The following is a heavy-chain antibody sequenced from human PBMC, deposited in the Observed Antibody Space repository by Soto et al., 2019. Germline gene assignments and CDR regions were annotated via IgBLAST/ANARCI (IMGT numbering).Heavy chain of an antibody. V-gene: IGHV3-33*01. CDR3: ARGSGSYYYYMPV. J-gene: IGHJ6*03. D-gene: IGHD5-12*01. CDR1: GFTFSSYG. Sequence: GGSLRLSCAASGFTFSSYGMHWVRQAPGKGLEWVALIWYDGSNEYYADSVKGRFTISRDNSQNTLYLQMNSLRAEDTAVYYCARGSGSYYYYMPVWGKGTTVTVSS. CDR2: IWYDGSNE.